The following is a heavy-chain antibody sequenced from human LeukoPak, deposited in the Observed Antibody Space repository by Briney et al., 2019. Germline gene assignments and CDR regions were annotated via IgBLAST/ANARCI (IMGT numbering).Heavy chain of an antibody. J-gene: IGHJ6*03. D-gene: IGHD6-19*01. CDR3: ARSSSGWPRYYYYMDV. Sequence: GGSLRLSCAASGFTFSSYSMNWVRQAPGKGLEWASSISSSSSYIYYADSVKGRFTISRDNAKNSLYLQMNSLRAEDTAVYYCARSSSGWPRYYYYMDVWGKGTTVTVSS. V-gene: IGHV3-21*01. CDR1: GFTFSSYS. CDR2: ISSSSSYI.